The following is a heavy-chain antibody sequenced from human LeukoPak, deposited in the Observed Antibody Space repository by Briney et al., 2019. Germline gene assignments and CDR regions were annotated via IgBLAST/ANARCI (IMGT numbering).Heavy chain of an antibody. Sequence: PGGSLRLSCAASGFTFSDHYMDWVRQAPGKGLEWVSAISGSGGSTYYAGSVKGRFTISRDNSKNTLYLQMNSLRAEDTAVYYCAKDRGIAAAGILDPWGQGTLVTVSS. D-gene: IGHD6-13*01. CDR1: GFTFSDHY. CDR3: AKDRGIAAAGILDP. J-gene: IGHJ5*02. CDR2: ISGSGGST. V-gene: IGHV3-23*01.